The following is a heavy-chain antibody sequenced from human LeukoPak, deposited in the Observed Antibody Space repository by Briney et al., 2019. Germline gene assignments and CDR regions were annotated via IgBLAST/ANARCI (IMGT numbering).Heavy chain of an antibody. CDR3: ARAESDSSGYYYPFDY. Sequence: GGSLRLSCAASGFTFSSYAMHWVRQAPGKGLEWVAVISYDGGNKYYADSVKGRFTISRDNSKNTLYLQMNSLRAEDTAVYYCARAESDSSGYYYPFDYWGQGTLVTVSS. CDR2: ISYDGGNK. CDR1: GFTFSSYA. V-gene: IGHV3-30-3*01. D-gene: IGHD3-22*01. J-gene: IGHJ4*02.